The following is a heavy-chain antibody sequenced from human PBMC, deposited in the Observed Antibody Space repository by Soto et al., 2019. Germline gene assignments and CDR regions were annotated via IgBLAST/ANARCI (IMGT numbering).Heavy chain of an antibody. V-gene: IGHV3-30*18. CDR2: ISYDGSNK. J-gene: IGHJ4*02. CDR1: GFTFSSYG. CDR3: AKDLNYDFWSGPRGFDY. Sequence: GGSLRLSCAASGFTFSSYGMHWFRQAPGKGLEWVAVISYDGSNKCYADSVKGRFTISRDNSKNTLYLQMNSLRAEDTAVYYCAKDLNYDFWSGPRGFDYWGQGTLVTVSS. D-gene: IGHD3-3*01.